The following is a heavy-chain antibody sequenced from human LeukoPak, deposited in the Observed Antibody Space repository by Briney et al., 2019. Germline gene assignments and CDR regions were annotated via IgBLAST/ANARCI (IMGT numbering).Heavy chain of an antibody. D-gene: IGHD1-26*01. CDR1: GFTFSSYS. CDR3: ARGAPSGSYYGY. V-gene: IGHV3-48*02. CDR2: ISSSSSTI. J-gene: IGHJ4*02. Sequence: GGSLRLSCAASGFTFSSYSMNWVRQAPGRGREWVSYISSSSSTIYYADSVKGRFTISRDNAKNSLYLQMNSLRDEDTAVYYCARGAPSGSYYGYWGQGTLVTVSA.